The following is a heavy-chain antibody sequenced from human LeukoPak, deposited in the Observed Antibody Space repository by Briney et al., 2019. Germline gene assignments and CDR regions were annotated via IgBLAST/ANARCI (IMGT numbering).Heavy chain of an antibody. CDR1: GGSISSGGYY. D-gene: IGHD2-2*03. CDR3: ARVDTGYCSSTSCFDY. Sequence: PSETLSLTFTVSGGSISSGGYYWSWIRQHPGKGLERIGYIYYSGSTYYNPSLKSRVTISVDTSKNQFSLKLSSVTAADTAVYYCARVDTGYCSSTSCFDYWGQGTLVTVSS. V-gene: IGHV4-31*03. J-gene: IGHJ4*02. CDR2: IYYSGST.